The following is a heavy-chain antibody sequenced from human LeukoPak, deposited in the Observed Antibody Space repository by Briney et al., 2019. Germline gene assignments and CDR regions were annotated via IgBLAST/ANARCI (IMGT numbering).Heavy chain of an antibody. V-gene: IGHV6-1*01. D-gene: IGHD3-3*01. J-gene: IGHJ5*02. CDR3: ARDGITIFGVDPNWFDP. Sequence: KWYNDYAVSVKSRITINPDTSKNQFSLQLNSVTPEDTAVYYCARDGITIFGVDPNWFDPWGQGTLVTVSS. CDR2: KWYN.